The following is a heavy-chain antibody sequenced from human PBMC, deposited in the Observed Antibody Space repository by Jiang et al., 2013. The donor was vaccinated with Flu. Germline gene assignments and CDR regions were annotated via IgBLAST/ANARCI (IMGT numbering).Heavy chain of an antibody. D-gene: IGHD3-10*01. Sequence: PGLVKPSGTLSLTCAVSGGSISSSNWWSWVRQPPGKGLEWIGEIYHSGSTNYNPSLKSRVTIPVDKSKNQFSLKLSSVTAADTAVYYCARAGIKWFGEGAGYYFDYWGQGTLVTVSS. CDR1: GGSISSSNW. CDR3: ARAGIKWFGEGAGYYFDY. CDR2: IYHSGST. J-gene: IGHJ4*02. V-gene: IGHV4-4*02.